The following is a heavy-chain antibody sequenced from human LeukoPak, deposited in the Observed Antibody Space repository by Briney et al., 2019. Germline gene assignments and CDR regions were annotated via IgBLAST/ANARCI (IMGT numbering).Heavy chain of an antibody. J-gene: IGHJ4*02. V-gene: IGHV1-2*02. CDR1: GYTFTGYY. CDR2: INPNSGGT. D-gene: IGHD5-18*01. Sequence: SVKVSCKASGYTFTGYYMHWVRQAPGQGLEWMGWINPNSGGTNYAQKFQGRVTMTRDTSTSTVYMELSSLRSEDTAVYYCARDRSGVGDTAIFHYWGQGTLVTVSS. CDR3: ARDRSGVGDTAIFHY.